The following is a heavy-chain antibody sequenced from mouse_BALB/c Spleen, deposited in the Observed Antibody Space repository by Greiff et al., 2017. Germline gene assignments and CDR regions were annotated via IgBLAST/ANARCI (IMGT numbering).Heavy chain of an antibody. CDR2: IDPANGNT. J-gene: IGHJ3*01. CDR3: ARYDYDVLFAY. CDR1: GFNIKDTY. V-gene: IGHV14-3*02. D-gene: IGHD2-4*01. Sequence: VQLQQSGAELVKPGASVKLSCTASGFNIKDTYMHWVKQRPEQGLEWIGRIDPANGNTKYDPKFQGKATITADTSSNTAYLQLSSLTSEDSAVYYCARYDYDVLFAYWGQGTLVTVSA.